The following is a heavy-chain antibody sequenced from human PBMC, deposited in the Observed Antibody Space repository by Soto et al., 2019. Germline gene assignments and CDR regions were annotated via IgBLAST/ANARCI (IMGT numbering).Heavy chain of an antibody. J-gene: IGHJ6*02. D-gene: IGHD6-19*01. Sequence: GWSLRLSCAASVFTFISYDMHWVRQATGKGLEWVSAIGTAGDTYYPGSVKGRFTISRENAKNSLYLQMNSLRAGDTAVYYCARVGWYGMDVWGQGTTVTVSS. CDR1: VFTFISYD. CDR2: IGTAGDT. CDR3: ARVGWYGMDV. V-gene: IGHV3-13*01.